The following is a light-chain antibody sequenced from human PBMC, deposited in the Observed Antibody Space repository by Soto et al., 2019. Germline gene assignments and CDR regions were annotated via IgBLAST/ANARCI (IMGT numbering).Light chain of an antibody. CDR1: SSDVGGYNY. V-gene: IGLV2-14*03. J-gene: IGLJ1*01. Sequence: QSALTQPASVSGSPGQSITISCTGPSSDVGGYNYVSWYQHHPGKAPKLIIYDVSNRPSGVSNRFSGSKSDNTASLTISGLQAEDEADYYCSSYTSSNTLGVFGTGTKVTVL. CDR2: DVS. CDR3: SSYTSSNTLGV.